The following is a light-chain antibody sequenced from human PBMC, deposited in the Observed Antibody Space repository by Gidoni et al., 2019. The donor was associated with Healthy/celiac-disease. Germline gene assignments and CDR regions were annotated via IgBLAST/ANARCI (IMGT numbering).Light chain of an antibody. CDR1: ETIDYK. CDR3: QQYSNWPPFT. Sequence: ETVLTQSPVTLSVSSGERAALSCRASETIDYKLAWYQQKPGQAPRILIYGASIRATGVPDRFRGSGSGTEFTLTISSLQSEDFAFYYCQQYSNWPPFTFGGGTKVEMK. J-gene: IGKJ4*01. CDR2: GAS. V-gene: IGKV3-15*01.